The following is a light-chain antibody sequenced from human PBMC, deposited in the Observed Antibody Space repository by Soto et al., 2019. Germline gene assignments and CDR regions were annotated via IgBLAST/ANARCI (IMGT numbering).Light chain of an antibody. CDR2: DDG. CDR3: QVWDISSDQYL. J-gene: IGLJ1*01. Sequence: SYDLTQPPSVSVAPGQTARITCGGNNIESKSVHWYQQRPGQAPVLVLYDDGNRPSGIPERLSGSNSGSTATLTISSVEASDEADYFCQVWDISSDQYLFGPGTK. CDR1: NIESKS. V-gene: IGLV3-21*02.